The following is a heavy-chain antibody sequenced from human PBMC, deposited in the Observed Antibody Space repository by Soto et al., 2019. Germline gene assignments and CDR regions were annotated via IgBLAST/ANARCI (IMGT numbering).Heavy chain of an antibody. CDR2: IYYSGST. V-gene: IGHV4-39*01. J-gene: IGHJ3*02. D-gene: IGHD3-3*01. CDR1: GGSISSSSYY. CDR3: ARAISPKLRFLEWGIPDAFDI. Sequence: SETLSLTCTVSGGSISSSSYYWGWIRQPPGKGLEWIGSIYYSGSTYYNPSLKSRVTISVDTSKNQFSLKLSSVTAADTAVYYCARAISPKLRFLEWGIPDAFDIWGQGTMVTVSS.